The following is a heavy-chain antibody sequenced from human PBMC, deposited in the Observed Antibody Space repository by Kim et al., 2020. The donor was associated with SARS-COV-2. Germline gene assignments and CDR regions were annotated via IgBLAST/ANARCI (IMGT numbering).Heavy chain of an antibody. V-gene: IGHV4-4*02. CDR1: GGSISSSNW. D-gene: IGHD6-13*01. CDR2: IYHSGST. Sequence: SETLSLTCAVSGGSISSSNWWSWVRQPPGKGLEWIGEIYHSGSTNYNPSLKSRVTISVDKSKNQFSLKLSSVTAADTAVYYCATRGDSSSWYRLGYFDYWGQGTLVTVSS. J-gene: IGHJ4*02. CDR3: ATRGDSSSWYRLGYFDY.